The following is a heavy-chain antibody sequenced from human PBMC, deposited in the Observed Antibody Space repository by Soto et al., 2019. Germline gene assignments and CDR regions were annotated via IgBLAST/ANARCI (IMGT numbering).Heavy chain of an antibody. Sequence: PGGSLRLSCVACGFSFGTYAMTWVRQVPGKGLEWVSTISGGIGSTFYADSVKGRFTISRDISKKMLFLHMNGLRGEDTGTYYGAKGAARYFAYWGRGTLVTVSS. CDR3: AKGAARYFAY. J-gene: IGHJ4*02. V-gene: IGHV3-23*01. CDR2: ISGGIGST. D-gene: IGHD1-26*01. CDR1: GFSFGTYA.